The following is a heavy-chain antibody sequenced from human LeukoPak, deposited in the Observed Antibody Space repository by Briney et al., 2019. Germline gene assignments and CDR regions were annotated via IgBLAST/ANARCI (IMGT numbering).Heavy chain of an antibody. CDR1: GFTFSSYA. CDR3: ANQNRRSSWYYFDY. D-gene: IGHD6-13*01. Sequence: GGSLRLSCAASGFTFSSYAMSWVRQAPGKGLEWVSAISGSGGSAYYADSVKGRFTISRDNSKNTLYLQMNSLRAEDTAVYYCANQNRRSSWYYFDYWGQGTLVTVSS. J-gene: IGHJ4*02. CDR2: ISGSGGSA. V-gene: IGHV3-23*01.